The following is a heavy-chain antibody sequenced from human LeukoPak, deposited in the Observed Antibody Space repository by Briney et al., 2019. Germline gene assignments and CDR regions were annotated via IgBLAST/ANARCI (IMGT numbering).Heavy chain of an antibody. D-gene: IGHD4-17*01. CDR2: IYHSGST. V-gene: IGHV4-38-2*01. J-gene: IGHJ4*02. Sequence: SETLSLTCAVSGYSISSGYYWGWIRQPPGKGLEWIGSIYHSGSTYYNPSLKSRVTISVDTSKNQFSLKLSSVTAADTAVYYCASADDYGDYRRLFLFDYWGQGTLVTVSS. CDR3: ASADDYGDYRRLFLFDY. CDR1: GYSISSGYY.